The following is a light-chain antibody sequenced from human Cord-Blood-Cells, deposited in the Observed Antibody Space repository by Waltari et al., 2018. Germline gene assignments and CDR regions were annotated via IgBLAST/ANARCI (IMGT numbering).Light chain of an antibody. J-gene: IGKJ2*01. CDR3: QQYYSTPYT. Sequence: DIVMTQTPLSLSVTPGQPASISCKSSQSVLYSSNNKNYLAWYQQKPGQPPKLLIYWASTRESGVPDRFSGSGSGTDFTLTISSLQAEDVAVYYCQQYYSTPYTFGQGTKLEIK. CDR2: WAS. CDR1: QSVLYSSNNKNY. V-gene: IGKV4-1*01.